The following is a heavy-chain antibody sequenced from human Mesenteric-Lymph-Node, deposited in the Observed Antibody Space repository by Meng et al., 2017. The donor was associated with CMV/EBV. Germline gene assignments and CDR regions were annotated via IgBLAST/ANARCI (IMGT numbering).Heavy chain of an antibody. CDR3: ALMIAAAANWFHP. J-gene: IGHJ5*02. D-gene: IGHD6-25*01. CDR1: VCSDGSGDSY. V-gene: IGHV4-30-4*08. Sequence: TVCVCSDGSGDSYWTWVRRPPGKGLEWIGYSYYSVSTYYNPSLKSRVTISIDTFKNQYSLRLSSVIAADTAVYYCALMIAAAANWFHPWGQGTLVTVSS. CDR2: SYYSVST.